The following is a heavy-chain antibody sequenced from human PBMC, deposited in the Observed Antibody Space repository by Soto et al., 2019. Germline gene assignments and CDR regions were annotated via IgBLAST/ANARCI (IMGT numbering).Heavy chain of an antibody. V-gene: IGHV3-23*01. CDR3: AKDLTVTTGYYYYGMDV. CDR1: GFTFSSYA. CDR2: ISGSGGST. Sequence: GGSLRLSCAASGFTFSSYAMSWVRQAPGKGLEWVSAISGSGGSTYYADSVKGRFTISRDNSKNTLYLQMNSLRAEDTAVYYCAKDLTVTTGYYYYGMDVWGQGTTVTVSS. D-gene: IGHD4-17*01. J-gene: IGHJ6*02.